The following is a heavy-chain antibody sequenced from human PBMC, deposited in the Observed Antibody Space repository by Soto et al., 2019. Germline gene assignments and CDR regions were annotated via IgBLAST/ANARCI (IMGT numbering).Heavy chain of an antibody. D-gene: IGHD5-12*01. Sequence: QLQLQESGSGLVKPSQTLSLTCAVSGGSISSGGYSWSWMRQPPGKGLEWIGYIYHSGSTYYNPSLKSRVTISVDRSKNQFSLKLSSVTAADTAVYYCARTSYSGYATPFDYWGQGTLVTVSS. CDR3: ARTSYSGYATPFDY. V-gene: IGHV4-30-2*01. J-gene: IGHJ4*02. CDR1: GGSISSGGYS. CDR2: IYHSGST.